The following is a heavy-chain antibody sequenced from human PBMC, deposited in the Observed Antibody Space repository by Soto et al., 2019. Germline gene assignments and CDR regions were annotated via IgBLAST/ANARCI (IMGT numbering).Heavy chain of an antibody. CDR3: ARDYLDGDLYYYYDMDV. CDR1: GGTFSSYA. D-gene: IGHD3-10*01. J-gene: IGHJ6*02. V-gene: IGHV1-69*12. Sequence: QVQLVQSGAEVKKPGSSVKVSCKASGGTFSSYAISWVRQAPGQGLEWMGGIIPIFGTANYAQKFQGRVTITADESTSTAYIELSSLRYEDPAVYSCARDYLDGDLYYYYDMDVWGQGTTVADSS. CDR2: IIPIFGTA.